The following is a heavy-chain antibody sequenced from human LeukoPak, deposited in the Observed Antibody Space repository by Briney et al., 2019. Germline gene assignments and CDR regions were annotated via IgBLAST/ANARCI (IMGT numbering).Heavy chain of an antibody. D-gene: IGHD3-10*01. CDR1: GFTFSSYA. V-gene: IGHV3-30-3*01. CDR3: AREVGDYGSGSTLDY. CDR2: ISYDGSNK. J-gene: IGHJ4*02. Sequence: GGSLRLSCAASGFTFSSYAMHWVRQAPGKGLEWVAVISYDGSNKYYADSVKGRFTISRDNSKNTLYLQMNSLRAEDTAVYYCAREVGDYGSGSTLDYWGQGTLVTVSS.